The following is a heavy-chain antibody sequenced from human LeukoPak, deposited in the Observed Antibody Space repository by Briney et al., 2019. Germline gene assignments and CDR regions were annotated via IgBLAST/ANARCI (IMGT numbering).Heavy chain of an antibody. CDR3: ARGVGFDY. CDR2: ISSSCSPI. CDR1: GFTFSSYE. Sequence: GGSLLLSCAASGFTFSSYEMNGGRQAPGKGLEWVSYISSSCSPIYYADSVKRRFTISRDNAKNSLYLQMNSLRAEDTAVYYCARGVGFDYWGQGTLVTVSS. D-gene: IGHD2-15*01. V-gene: IGHV3-48*03. J-gene: IGHJ4*02.